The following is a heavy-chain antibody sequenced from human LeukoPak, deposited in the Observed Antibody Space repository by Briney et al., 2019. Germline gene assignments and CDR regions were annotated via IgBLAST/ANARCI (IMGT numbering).Heavy chain of an antibody. J-gene: IGHJ4*02. V-gene: IGHV1-2*02. CDR2: INPNSGGT. CDR1: GYTFTGYY. Sequence: ASVKVSCKASGYTFTGYYMHWVRQAPGQGLEWMGWINPNSGGTNYAQKFQGRVTMTRDTSISTAYMELSRLRSDDTAVYYCARGSVAGTTTNGYWGQGTLVTVSS. D-gene: IGHD6-19*01. CDR3: ARGSVAGTTTNGY.